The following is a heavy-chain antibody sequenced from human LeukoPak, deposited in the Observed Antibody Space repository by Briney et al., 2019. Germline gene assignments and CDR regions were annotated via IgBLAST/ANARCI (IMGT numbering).Heavy chain of an antibody. Sequence: SQTLSPTCTVSGGSISSYYWSWIRQPPGKGLEWSGYIYYSGSTNYNPSLKSRVTISVDTSKNQFSLKLSSVTAADTAVYYCARHKPGYSSSWCFDYWGQGTLVTVSS. D-gene: IGHD6-13*01. V-gene: IGHV4-59*08. CDR2: IYYSGST. CDR1: GGSISSYY. CDR3: ARHKPGYSSSWCFDY. J-gene: IGHJ4*02.